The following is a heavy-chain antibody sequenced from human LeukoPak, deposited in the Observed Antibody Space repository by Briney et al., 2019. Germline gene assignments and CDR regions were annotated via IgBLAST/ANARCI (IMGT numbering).Heavy chain of an antibody. Sequence: ASVKVSCKASGYTFTGYYMHWVRQAPGQGLEWMGWINPNSGGTNYAQKFQGRVTMTRDTSISTAYMELSRLRSDDTAVYYCASNAGRAKNYYYYYGVDVWGQGTTVTVSS. CDR3: ASNAGRAKNYYYYYGVDV. CDR2: INPNSGGT. J-gene: IGHJ6*02. D-gene: IGHD1-14*01. V-gene: IGHV1-2*02. CDR1: GYTFTGYY.